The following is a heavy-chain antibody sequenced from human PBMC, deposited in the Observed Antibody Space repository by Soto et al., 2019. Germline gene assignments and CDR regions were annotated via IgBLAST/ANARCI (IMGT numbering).Heavy chain of an antibody. Sequence: EVQLVESGGGLVQPGRSLRLSCAASGFTFGDYAMHWVRQAPGKGLEWVAGISWNNGNLGFADSVKGRFTTSRDNAKNSLYLQMNSLRAEDTALYYCARTEGAFRLGDFDLWGRGTLVTVSS. CDR1: GFTFGDYA. CDR3: ARTEGAFRLGDFDL. J-gene: IGHJ2*01. CDR2: ISWNNGNL. V-gene: IGHV3-9*01.